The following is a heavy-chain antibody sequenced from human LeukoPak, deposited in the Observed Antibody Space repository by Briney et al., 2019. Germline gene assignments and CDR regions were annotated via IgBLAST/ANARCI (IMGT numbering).Heavy chain of an antibody. CDR1: GFTFSSYA. CDR3: AREHGRSGYFDY. CDR2: ITGGGDTT. V-gene: IGHV3-23*01. D-gene: IGHD3-22*01. Sequence: PGGSLRLSCAASGFTFSSYAMTWVRQAPGKGLEWVSAITGGGDTTYYADSVKGRFTISRDNSKNTLYLQLNSLRVEDTAVYYCAREHGRSGYFDYWGQGTLVSVSS. J-gene: IGHJ4*02.